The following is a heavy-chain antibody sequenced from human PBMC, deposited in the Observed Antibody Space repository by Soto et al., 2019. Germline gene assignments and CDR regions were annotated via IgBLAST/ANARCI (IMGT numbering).Heavy chain of an antibody. CDR1: GFTFSDYY. V-gene: IGHV3-11*01. CDR3: AFEGGPRDGYNFSN. J-gene: IGHJ4*02. Sequence: GGSLRLSCAASGFTFSDYYMSWIRQAPGKGLEWVSYISSSGSTIYYADSVKGRFNISRENAKKSLYLQMNSLRAEDKAVYYCAFEGGPRDGYNFSNWRQGTLLTVSS. CDR2: ISSSGSTI. D-gene: IGHD5-12*01.